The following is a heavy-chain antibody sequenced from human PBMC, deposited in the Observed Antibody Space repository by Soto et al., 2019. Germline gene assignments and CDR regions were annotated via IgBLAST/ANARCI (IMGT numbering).Heavy chain of an antibody. D-gene: IGHD6-13*01. CDR3: ARDASTPGYSSSWYASGLYGMDV. Sequence: ASVKVSCKASGGTFSSYAISWVRQAPGQGLEWMGGIIPIFGTANYAQKFQGRVTITADKSTSTAYMELSSLRSEDTAVYYCARDASTPGYSSSWYASGLYGMDVWGQGTTVTVS. J-gene: IGHJ6*02. CDR2: IIPIFGTA. V-gene: IGHV1-69*06. CDR1: GGTFSSYA.